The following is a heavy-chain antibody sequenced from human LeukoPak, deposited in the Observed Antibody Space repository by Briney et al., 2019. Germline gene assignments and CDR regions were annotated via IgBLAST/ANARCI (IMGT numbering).Heavy chain of an antibody. V-gene: IGHV3-33*01. CDR2: IWNDGSNK. CDR3: GTEVKAAAGIDTGSYYYNGMDV. J-gene: IGHJ6*02. D-gene: IGHD6-13*01. CDR1: GFSFYTYG. Sequence: PGGSLRLSCAVSGFSFYTYGIHWVRHAPGKGLEWVAVIWNDGSNKYYADSVKGRFTISRDNSKNTLYLQMNSLRTEDAAVYFCGTEVKAAAGIDTGSYYYNGMDVWGQGTTVTVSS.